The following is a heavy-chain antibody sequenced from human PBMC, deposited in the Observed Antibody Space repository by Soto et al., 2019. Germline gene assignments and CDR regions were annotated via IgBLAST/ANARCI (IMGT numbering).Heavy chain of an antibody. D-gene: IGHD2-2*02. Sequence: QVQLVQSGAEVKKPGSSVKVSCKASGGTFSSYTISWVRQAPGQGLEWMGRIIPILGIANYAQKFKGRVPXTADKSTSTAYMELSSLRSEDTAVYYCAMEYCSSTSCYRDYWGQGTLVTVSS. CDR1: GGTFSSYT. CDR2: IIPILGIA. J-gene: IGHJ4*02. V-gene: IGHV1-69*02. CDR3: AMEYCSSTSCYRDY.